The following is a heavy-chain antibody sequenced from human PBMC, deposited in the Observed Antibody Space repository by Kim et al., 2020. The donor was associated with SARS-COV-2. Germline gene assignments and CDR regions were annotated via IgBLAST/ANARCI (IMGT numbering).Heavy chain of an antibody. CDR1: GGSISNYY. CDR2: VYYSGST. Sequence: SETLSLTCNVSGGSISNYYWSWIRQSPGKGLEWIGFVYYSGSTKYNPSLKSRVTISVDTAKNQFSLNLMSVTAADTAVYYCARCRRDPSSWFGAGAMDVWGQGTTVTVSS. CDR3: ARCRRDPSSWFGAGAMDV. J-gene: IGHJ6*02. D-gene: IGHD2-2*01. V-gene: IGHV4-59*01.